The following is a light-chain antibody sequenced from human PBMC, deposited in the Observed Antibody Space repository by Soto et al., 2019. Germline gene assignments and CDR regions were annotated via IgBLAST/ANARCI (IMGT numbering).Light chain of an antibody. J-gene: IGLJ3*02. CDR3: ETWYSKSHWV. CDR2: LEGSGSY. Sequence: QSVLTQSSSASASLGSSVNLTCTLRSGHSSYIIAWHQQPPGKAPRYLMKLEGSGSYNSGSGVPDRFSGSSSGADRYLIISILQFEDEADYYCETWYSKSHWVFGGGTKLTVL. V-gene: IGLV4-60*02. CDR1: SGHSSYI.